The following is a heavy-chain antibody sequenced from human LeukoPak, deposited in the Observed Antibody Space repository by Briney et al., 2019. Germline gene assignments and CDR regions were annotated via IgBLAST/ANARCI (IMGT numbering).Heavy chain of an antibody. CDR2: ISGSGGST. CDR3: AKVLRRQLLWDY. CDR1: GFTFSSYA. V-gene: IGHV3-23*01. Sequence: VHSGGSLRLSCAASGFTFSSYAMSWVRQAPGKGLEWVSAISGSGGSTYYADSVKGRFTISRDNSKNTLYLQMNSLRADDTAVYYCAKVLRRQLLWDYWGQGTLVTVSS. J-gene: IGHJ4*02. D-gene: IGHD2-2*01.